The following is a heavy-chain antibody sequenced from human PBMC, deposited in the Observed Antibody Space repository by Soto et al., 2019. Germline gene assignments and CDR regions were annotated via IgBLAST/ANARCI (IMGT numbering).Heavy chain of an antibody. Sequence: QVQLQQWGAGLLKPSETLSLTCAVYGGSFSGYYWNWVRQPPGKGLEWIGKIKHSGGTHYNPSLKFRVSISVDTSKNQVSLRLTSVTAADTAVYYCARGYDYGDPRDALDTWGQGIMVTVSS. CDR1: GGSFSGYY. CDR2: IKHSGGT. J-gene: IGHJ3*02. CDR3: ARGYDYGDPRDALDT. V-gene: IGHV4-34*02. D-gene: IGHD4-17*01.